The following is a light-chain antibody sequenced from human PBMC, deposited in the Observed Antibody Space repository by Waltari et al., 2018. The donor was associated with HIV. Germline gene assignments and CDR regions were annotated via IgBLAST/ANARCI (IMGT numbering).Light chain of an antibody. CDR2: YDS. Sequence: SYVLTQPPSVSVAPGKTARITCGGTNIGSKSVHWYQQRPGQAPLLVIYYDSARHSGIPERFSGTNSGNTANLTISRVEAGDEADYYCQVWDSSSDHVVFGGGTNLTVL. J-gene: IGLJ2*01. V-gene: IGLV3-21*04. CDR3: QVWDSSSDHVV. CDR1: NIGSKS.